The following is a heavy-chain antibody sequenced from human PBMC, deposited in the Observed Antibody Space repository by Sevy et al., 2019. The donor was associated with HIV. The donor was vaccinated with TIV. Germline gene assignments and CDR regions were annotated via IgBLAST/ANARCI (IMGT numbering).Heavy chain of an antibody. CDR2: IRYDGSNK. V-gene: IGHV3-30*02. Sequence: GGSLRLSCAASGFTFSSYGMHWVRQAPGKGLEWVAFIRYDGSNKYYADSVKGRFTISRDNSKNTLYLQMNGLRAEDTAVYYCAKDYRGVIAAAGTSPLGDYWGQGTLVTVSS. CDR1: GFTFSSYG. D-gene: IGHD6-13*01. CDR3: AKDYRGVIAAAGTSPLGDY. J-gene: IGHJ4*02.